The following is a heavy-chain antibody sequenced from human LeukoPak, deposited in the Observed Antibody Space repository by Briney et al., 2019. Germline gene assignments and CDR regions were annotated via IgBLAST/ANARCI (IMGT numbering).Heavy chain of an antibody. J-gene: IGHJ4*01. Sequence: GGSLRLSCAASGFTFSSYSMNWVRQAPGKGLEWVSSISSSSSYIYYADSVKGRFTISRDNAKNSLFLQMNTLRAEDTAVYYCARDKISTSGWYYFDYWGQGALVTVSS. CDR1: GFTFSSYS. V-gene: IGHV3-21*01. D-gene: IGHD6-19*01. CDR3: ARDKISTSGWYYFDY. CDR2: ISSSSSYI.